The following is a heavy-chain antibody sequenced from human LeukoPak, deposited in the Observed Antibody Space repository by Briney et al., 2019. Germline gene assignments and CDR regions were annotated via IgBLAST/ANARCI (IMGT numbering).Heavy chain of an antibody. D-gene: IGHD4-17*01. CDR3: ARESNGVAS. CDR1: GIIFSSAW. CDR2: IKSKIHGGTA. V-gene: IGHV3-15*01. Sequence: NPGGSLRLSCAASGIIFSSAWMSWVRQTPGKGLEWVGRIKSKIHGGTADYAAPVRGRFTISRDDSKNTVFLQMNSLKTEDTGVYFCARESNGVASWGQGSLVTVSS. J-gene: IGHJ4*02.